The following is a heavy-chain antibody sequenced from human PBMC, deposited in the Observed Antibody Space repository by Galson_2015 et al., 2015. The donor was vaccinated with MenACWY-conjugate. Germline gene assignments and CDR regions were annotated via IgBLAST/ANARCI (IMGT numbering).Heavy chain of an antibody. J-gene: IGHJ3*02. Sequence: SVKVSCKASGYTFTSYGFSWVRQAPGQGLEWIGWISAYNGNINYAQKFQGRVTMTTDTSTSTAYMELRSLRSDDTAVYYYARRSGWTNDAFDIWGQGTMVTVSS. V-gene: IGHV1-18*01. CDR1: GYTFTSYG. CDR2: ISAYNGNI. CDR3: ARRSGWTNDAFDI. D-gene: IGHD6-19*01.